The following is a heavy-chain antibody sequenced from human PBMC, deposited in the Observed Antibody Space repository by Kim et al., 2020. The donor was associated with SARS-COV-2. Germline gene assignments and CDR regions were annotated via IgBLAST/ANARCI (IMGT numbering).Heavy chain of an antibody. Sequence: GSLRLSCAASGFTVSSYAMHWVRQAPGKGLEWVAVISYDGSNKYYADSVKGRFTISRDNSKNTLYLQMNSLRAEDTAVYYCARDLKVVTMIVVVIPGYYYYGMDVWGQGTTVTVSS. V-gene: IGHV3-30*04. J-gene: IGHJ6*02. CDR2: ISYDGSNK. D-gene: IGHD3-22*01. CDR1: GFTVSSYA. CDR3: ARDLKVVTMIVVVIPGYYYYGMDV.